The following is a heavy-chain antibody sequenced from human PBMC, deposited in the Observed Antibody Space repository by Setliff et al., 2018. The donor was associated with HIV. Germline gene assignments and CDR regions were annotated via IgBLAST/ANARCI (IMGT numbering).Heavy chain of an antibody. J-gene: IGHJ6*03. CDR2: INPSGGNT. CDR3: ARGAWYTSGWYSSRYMDV. D-gene: IGHD6-19*01. CDR1: GYSFTSYY. V-gene: IGHV1-46*01. Sequence: ASVKVSCKASGYSFTSYYIHWVRQAPGQGLEWMGIINPSGGNTGYAQKFQGRVTMTRNTSISTAYMELSSLRSEDTAVYYCARGAWYTSGWYSSRYMDVWGKGTTVTVSS.